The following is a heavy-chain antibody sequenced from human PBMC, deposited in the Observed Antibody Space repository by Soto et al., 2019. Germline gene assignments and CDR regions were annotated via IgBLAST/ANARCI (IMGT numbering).Heavy chain of an antibody. CDR2: ISYDGSNK. CDR1: GFTFSSYA. V-gene: IGHV3-30-3*01. J-gene: IGHJ4*02. CDR3: ARDGYRWGSRYYFDY. D-gene: IGHD5-12*01. Sequence: GGSLRLSCAASGFTFSSYAVHWVRQAPGKGLEWVAVISYDGSNKYYADSVKGRFTISRDNSKNTLYLQMNSLRAEDTAVYYCARDGYRWGSRYYFDYWGQGTLVTVSS.